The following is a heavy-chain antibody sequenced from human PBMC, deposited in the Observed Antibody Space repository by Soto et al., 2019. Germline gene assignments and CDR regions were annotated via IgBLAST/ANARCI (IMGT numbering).Heavy chain of an antibody. J-gene: IGHJ3*02. CDR2: IYYSGST. D-gene: IGHD6-6*01. Sequence: QLQLQESGPGLVKPSETLSLTCTVSGGSISSSSYYWGWIRQPPGKGLEWIGSIYYSGSTYYNPALKSRVTISVDTSQSQFSLKLCSVTAADTAVYYGARHRPYCSSSLRAEAAAFAIWGQGTMVTVSS. V-gene: IGHV4-39*01. CDR3: ARHRPYCSSSLRAEAAAFAI. CDR1: GGSISSSSYY.